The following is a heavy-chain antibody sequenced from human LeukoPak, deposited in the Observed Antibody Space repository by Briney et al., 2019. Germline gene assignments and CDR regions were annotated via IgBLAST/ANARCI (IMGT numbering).Heavy chain of an antibody. CDR1: GFTFSDAW. Sequence: GGSLTLSCAASGFTFSDAWLSWVRQAPGKGLEWVGHIKSKTNGGTTDYAAPVKGRFTISRDDSKNTLYLQMNSLKIDDTAVYHCATEFFQNGYNYWGQGTLVTVSS. CDR2: IKSKTNGGTT. CDR3: ATEFFQNGYNY. J-gene: IGHJ4*02. V-gene: IGHV3-15*01. D-gene: IGHD3-22*01.